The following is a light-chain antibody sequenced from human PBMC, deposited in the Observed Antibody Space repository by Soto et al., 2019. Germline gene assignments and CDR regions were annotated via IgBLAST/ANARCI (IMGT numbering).Light chain of an antibody. CDR1: QSVSTSY. Sequence: EIVLTQSPGTLSLSPGEGATLSCRASQSVSTSYLAWYQQKPGQAPRLLIYAASSRATGIPDRFSGGGSGTDFTLTISRLEPEDFAVYYCQQYAGSPWTFGQGTKVDIK. CDR3: QQYAGSPWT. CDR2: AAS. V-gene: IGKV3-20*01. J-gene: IGKJ1*01.